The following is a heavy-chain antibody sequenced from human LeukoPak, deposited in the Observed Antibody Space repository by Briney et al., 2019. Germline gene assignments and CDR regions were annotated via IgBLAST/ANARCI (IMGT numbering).Heavy chain of an antibody. J-gene: IGHJ4*02. D-gene: IGHD2-2*01. V-gene: IGHV3-23*01. CDR3: AKRQGSSASCYDY. CDR2: IRGSGVST. Sequence: GGSLRLSCAASGFTFTSYSMNWVRQAPGKGLEWVSVIRGSGVSTYYADSVKGRFTISRDNSKNTLYLQMNNLRAEDTAIYYCAKRQGSSASCYDYWGQGTLVTVSS. CDR1: GFTFTSYS.